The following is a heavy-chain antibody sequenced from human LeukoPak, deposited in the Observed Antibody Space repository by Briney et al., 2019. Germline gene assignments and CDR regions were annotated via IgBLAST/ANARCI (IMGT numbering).Heavy chain of an antibody. V-gene: IGHV1-2*06. D-gene: IGHD3-22*01. CDR2: INPNSGGT. Sequence: ASVTVSCKASGYTFTGYYMHWVRQGPGQGLGWMGRINPNSGGTNYAHKYQGRVTMTRDTSIRTANMELRRLRSDDTAVYYCARERTPYYYDSSGYYYRGWFDPWGQGTLVTVSS. CDR3: ARERTPYYYDSSGYYYRGWFDP. J-gene: IGHJ5*02. CDR1: GYTFTGYY.